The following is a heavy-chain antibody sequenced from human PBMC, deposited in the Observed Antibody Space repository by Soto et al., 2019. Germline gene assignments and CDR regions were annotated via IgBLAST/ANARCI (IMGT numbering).Heavy chain of an antibody. CDR3: ARVRYCSSTSCYPRVPWFDP. CDR1: GGSISSGGYY. J-gene: IGHJ5*02. D-gene: IGHD2-2*01. V-gene: IGHV4-31*03. CDR2: IYYSGST. Sequence: NPSETLSLTCTVSGGSISSGGYYWSWIRQHPGKGLEWIGYIYYSGSTYYNPSLKSRVTISVDTSKNQFSLKLSSVTAADTAVYYCARVRYCSSTSCYPRVPWFDPWGQGTLVTVSS.